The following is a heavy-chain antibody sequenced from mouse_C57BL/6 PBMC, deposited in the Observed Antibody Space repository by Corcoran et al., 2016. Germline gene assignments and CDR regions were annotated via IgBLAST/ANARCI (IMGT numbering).Heavy chain of an antibody. CDR3: ARGVFFAY. CDR1: GYSFTSGYY. CDR2: ISYDGSN. V-gene: IGHV3-6*01. J-gene: IGHJ3*01. Sequence: DVQLQESGPGLVKRSQSLFLTCSVTGYSFTSGYYWNWIRQILGNQLEWMGYISYDGSNNYNPSLKNRISITRDTSKNQFFLKLNSVTTEDTATYYCARGVFFAYWGQGTLVTVSA.